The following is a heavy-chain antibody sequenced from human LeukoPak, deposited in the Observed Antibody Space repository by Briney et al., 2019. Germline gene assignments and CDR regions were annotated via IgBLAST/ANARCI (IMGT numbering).Heavy chain of an antibody. Sequence: GGSLRLSCAASGFTFSSYNMIWVRQAPGKGLEWVSSISSSATYIYYTDSLKGRFTISRDNAKNSLYLQMNSLRAEDTAVYYCARRGAGNTAYYYYGMDVWGQGTTVTVSS. V-gene: IGHV3-21*04. J-gene: IGHJ6*02. D-gene: IGHD1-26*01. CDR3: ARRGAGNTAYYYYGMDV. CDR2: ISSSATYI. CDR1: GFTFSSYN.